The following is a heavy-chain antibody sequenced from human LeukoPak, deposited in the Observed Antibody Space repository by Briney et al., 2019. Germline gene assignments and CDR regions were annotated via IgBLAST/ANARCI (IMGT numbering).Heavy chain of an antibody. V-gene: IGHV4-59*08. Sequence: SETLSLTCTVSGGSIDSHFWSWIRQPPGKGLEWIGNIFYCGSTNNNPSLESRLTISQDSSKNQVSLRLTSATAADTAIYYCARLKVADSESFDIWGPGTLVAVSS. J-gene: IGHJ3*02. CDR3: ARLKVADSESFDI. CDR1: GGSIDSHF. CDR2: IFYCGST.